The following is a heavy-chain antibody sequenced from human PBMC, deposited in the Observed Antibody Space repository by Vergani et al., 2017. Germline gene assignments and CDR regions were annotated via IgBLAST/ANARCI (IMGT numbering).Heavy chain of an antibody. J-gene: IGHJ4*02. V-gene: IGHV4-31*03. CDR3: ARSELVTTSYDY. Sequence: QVQLQESGPGLVKPSQTLSLTYTVSGGSISSGGYYWSWIRQHPGKGLEWIGYIYYSGSTYYNPSLKSRVTISVDTSKNQFSLKLSSVTAADTAVYYCARSELVTTSYDYWGQGTLVTVSS. CDR1: GGSISSGGYY. D-gene: IGHD4-17*01. CDR2: IYYSGST.